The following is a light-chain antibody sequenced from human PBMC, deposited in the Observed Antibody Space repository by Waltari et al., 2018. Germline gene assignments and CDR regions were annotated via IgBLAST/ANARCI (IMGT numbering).Light chain of an antibody. V-gene: IGLV4-69*01. Sequence: QLVLTQSPSASAPLGASVKLTCTLSSGHTNNIIAWHQQHPKKGPRYLMKVNSDGSNNKGDKDPGRVPSSRSGAGRYLTISRLQSGDEAGYYCQTGGHGTWGFGGRTKLTSL. J-gene: IGLJ3*02. CDR3: QTGGHGTWG. CDR1: SGHTNNI. CDR2: VNSDGSN.